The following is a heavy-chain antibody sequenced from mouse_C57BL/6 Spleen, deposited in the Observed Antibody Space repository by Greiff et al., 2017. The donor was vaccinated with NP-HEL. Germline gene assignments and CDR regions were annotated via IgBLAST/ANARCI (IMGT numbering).Heavy chain of an antibody. D-gene: IGHD4-1*01. Sequence: VQLQQSGAELVRPGTSVKVSCKASGYAFTNYLIEWVKQRPGQGLEWIGVINPGSGGTNYNEKFKGKATLTADKSSSTAYMQLSSLTSEDSAVYFCAREANWGDLYFDVWGTGTTVTVSS. J-gene: IGHJ1*03. CDR1: GYAFTNYL. CDR3: AREANWGDLYFDV. CDR2: INPGSGGT. V-gene: IGHV1-54*01.